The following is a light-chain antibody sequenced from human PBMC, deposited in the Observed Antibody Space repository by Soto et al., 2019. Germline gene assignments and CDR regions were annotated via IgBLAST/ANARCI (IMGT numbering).Light chain of an antibody. V-gene: IGLV1-51*01. CDR1: SSNIGNNY. CDR2: ENN. Sequence: QSVLTQPPSVSAAPGQRVTISCSGSSSNIGNNYVSWYQQLPGTAPKLLIYENNKRPSGIPDRFSGSKSGTSVTLAITGLQTGDEADYYCGTWDSSLSAYVFGTGTKLTVL. J-gene: IGLJ1*01. CDR3: GTWDSSLSAYV.